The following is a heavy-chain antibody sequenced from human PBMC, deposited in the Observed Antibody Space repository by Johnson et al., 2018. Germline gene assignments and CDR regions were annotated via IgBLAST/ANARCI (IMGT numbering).Heavy chain of an antibody. CDR2: ISYDGSNK. D-gene: IGHD5-24*01. V-gene: IGHV3-30*18. Sequence: VQLLESGGGVVQPGRSLRLSCAASGFTFSSYGMHWVRQAPGKGLEWVAVISYDGSNKYYADSVKGRFTIARDNSKNTLYLQMNSLSAEDTAVYYCAKGREMATITDAFDIWGQGTMVTVSS. CDR1: GFTFSSYG. J-gene: IGHJ3*02. CDR3: AKGREMATITDAFDI.